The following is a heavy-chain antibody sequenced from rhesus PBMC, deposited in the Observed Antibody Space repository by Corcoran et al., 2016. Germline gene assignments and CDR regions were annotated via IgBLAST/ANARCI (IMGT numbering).Heavy chain of an antibody. D-gene: IGHD3-28*01. CDR2: IYWDDDK. CDR1: GFSLSTSGMG. V-gene: IGHV2-174*01. CDR3: ARAYDSGYYTSYWYFDL. J-gene: IGHJ2*01. Sequence: QVTLKESGPALVKPTQTLTLTCTFSGFSLSTSGMGVGWLRHPPGHALEWLALIYWDDDKYYSTSLKSRLTISKDTSKNQVVLTMTNMDPVDTATYYCARAYDSGYYTSYWYFDLWGPGTPITISS.